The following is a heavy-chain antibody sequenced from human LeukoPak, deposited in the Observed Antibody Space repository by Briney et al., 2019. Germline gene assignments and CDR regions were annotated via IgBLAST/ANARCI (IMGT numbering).Heavy chain of an antibody. Sequence: ASVKVSCKASGGTFSSYAISWVRQAPGQGLEWMGGIIPIFGTANYAQKFQGRVTITADESTSTAYMELSSLRSEDTAVYYCASLTAAEYYFDYWGQGTLVTVSS. J-gene: IGHJ4*02. CDR1: GGTFSSYA. CDR2: IIPIFGTA. D-gene: IGHD6-13*01. V-gene: IGHV1-69*13. CDR3: ASLTAAEYYFDY.